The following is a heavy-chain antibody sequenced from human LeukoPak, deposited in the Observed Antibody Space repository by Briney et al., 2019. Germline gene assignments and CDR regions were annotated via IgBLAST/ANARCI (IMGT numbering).Heavy chain of an antibody. V-gene: IGHV3-33*01. CDR2: IWYDENIK. Sequence: QPGGSLRLSCAASGFIFSNYGMHWVRQTPGKGLEWVAVIWYDENIKYYGDSVKGRFTISRDNSRNTLYLQMNSLSAEDTAMYYCARDHHPAGVGATPFDSWGQGTLVTVSS. D-gene: IGHD1-26*01. J-gene: IGHJ4*02. CDR1: GFIFSNYG. CDR3: ARDHHPAGVGATPFDS.